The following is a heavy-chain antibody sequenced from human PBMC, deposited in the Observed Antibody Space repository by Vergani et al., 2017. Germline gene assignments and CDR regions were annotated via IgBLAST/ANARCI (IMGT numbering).Heavy chain of an antibody. Sequence: QVQLVESGGGVVQPGRSLRLSCAASGFTFSSYGMHWVRQAPGKGLEWVAVISYDGSNKYYADSVKGRFTISRDNSKNTLYLQMNSLRAEDTAVYYYAKDYHLGYYYYYMDVWGKGTTVTVSS. CDR2: ISYDGSNK. V-gene: IGHV3-30*18. CDR1: GFTFSSYG. D-gene: IGHD1-14*01. CDR3: AKDYHLGYYYYYMDV. J-gene: IGHJ6*03.